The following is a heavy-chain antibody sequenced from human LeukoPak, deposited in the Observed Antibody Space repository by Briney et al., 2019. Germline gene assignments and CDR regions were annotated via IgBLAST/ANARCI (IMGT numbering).Heavy chain of an antibody. CDR3: ARDNWEWPLFPDYYYYMDV. V-gene: IGHV4-4*07. D-gene: IGHD3-3*01. Sequence: PSETLSLTCTVSGGSISSYYWSWIRPPAGKGLEWIGRIYTSGSTNYNPSLKSRVTMSVDTSKNQFSLKLSSVTAADTAVYYCARDNWEWPLFPDYYYYMDVWGKGTTVTVSS. CDR1: GGSISSYY. J-gene: IGHJ6*03. CDR2: IYTSGST.